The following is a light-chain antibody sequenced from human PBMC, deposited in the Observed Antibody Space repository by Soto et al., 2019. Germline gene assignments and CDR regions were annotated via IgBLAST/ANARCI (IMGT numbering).Light chain of an antibody. CDR3: SSFTGSSYV. J-gene: IGLJ1*01. V-gene: IGLV2-14*03. CDR2: DVT. Sequence: QRGAGKRFTGDAIPITNKKPSSDVGNNNYVSWYQHNPGRAPKVMICDVTNRPSGVSNRFSGSKSGNTASLTISGLQAEDEADYYCSSFTGSSYVFGTGTRSPS. CDR1: SSDVGNNNY.